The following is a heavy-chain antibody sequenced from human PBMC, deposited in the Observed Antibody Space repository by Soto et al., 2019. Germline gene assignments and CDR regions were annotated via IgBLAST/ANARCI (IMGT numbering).Heavy chain of an antibody. D-gene: IGHD2-8*01. V-gene: IGHV3-23*01. CDR2: ISDNGGTT. CDR3: ARAFCTNGVCYYFFDY. CDR1: EFTFSNYA. J-gene: IGHJ4*01. Sequence: GGSLRLSCAASEFTFSNYAMSWVRQAPGKGLEWVSSISDNGGTTYYADSVKGRFTISRDNSKNTLYLQMTSLRAEDTAVYYCARAFCTNGVCYYFFDYWGHGTLVTVSS.